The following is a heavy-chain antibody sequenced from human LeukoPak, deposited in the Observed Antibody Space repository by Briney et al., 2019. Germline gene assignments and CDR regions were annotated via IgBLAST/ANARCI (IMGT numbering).Heavy chain of an antibody. CDR2: ISFDGSNK. J-gene: IGHJ4*02. D-gene: IGHD3-10*01. Sequence: PGGSLRLSCTASGFTFSSSAMHWVRQAPGKGLEWVAVISFDGSNKYYADSVKGRFTISRDNSKNTLYLQMNSLGPEDTAVYYCAKEYDSGGYGAYFDYWGQGTLATVSS. CDR1: GFTFSSSA. V-gene: IGHV3-30-3*01. CDR3: AKEYDSGGYGAYFDY.